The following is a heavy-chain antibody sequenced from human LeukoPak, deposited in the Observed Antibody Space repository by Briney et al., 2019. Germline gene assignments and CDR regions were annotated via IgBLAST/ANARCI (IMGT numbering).Heavy chain of an antibody. Sequence: SVKVSCKAFGGTFSSYAISWVRQAPGQGLEWMGGIIPIFGTANYAQKFQGRVTITTDESTSTAYMELSSLRSEDTAVYYCARGAPDCSGGSCYRRDYYYYMDVWGKGTTVTVSS. J-gene: IGHJ6*03. CDR2: IIPIFGTA. V-gene: IGHV1-69*05. CDR1: GGTFSSYA. CDR3: ARGAPDCSGGSCYRRDYYYYMDV. D-gene: IGHD2-15*01.